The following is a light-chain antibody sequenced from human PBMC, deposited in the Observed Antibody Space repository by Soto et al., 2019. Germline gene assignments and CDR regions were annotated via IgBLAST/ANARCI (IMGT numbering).Light chain of an antibody. CDR2: NNN. CDR3: AAWDDSLKGWV. Sequence: QSVLTQPPSASGTPGQRVTISCSGSSSNIGRNTVNWYQQLPGTAPKVLIYNNNQRPSGVPDRFSGSKSGTSASLAISGLQSEDETDYYCAAWDDSLKGWVFGGGTKLTV. V-gene: IGLV1-44*01. J-gene: IGLJ3*02. CDR1: SSNIGRNT.